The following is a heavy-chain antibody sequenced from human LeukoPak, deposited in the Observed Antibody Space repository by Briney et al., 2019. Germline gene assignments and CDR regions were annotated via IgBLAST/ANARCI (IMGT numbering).Heavy chain of an antibody. CDR2: IIPIFGTA. CDR3: ARGSSSSGWYVWYFDL. V-gene: IGHV1-69*01. CDR1: GGTFSSYA. Sequence: SAKVSCKASGGTFSSYAISWVRQAPGQGLEWMGGIIPIFGTANYAQKFQRRVTITADESTSTAYMELSSLRSEDTAVYYCARGSSSSGWYVWYFDLWGRGTLVTVSS. D-gene: IGHD6-19*01. J-gene: IGHJ2*01.